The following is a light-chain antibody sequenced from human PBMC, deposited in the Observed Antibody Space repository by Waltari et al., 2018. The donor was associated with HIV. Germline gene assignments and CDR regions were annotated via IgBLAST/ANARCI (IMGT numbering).Light chain of an antibody. J-gene: IGLJ2*01. CDR1: SSNIGSSS. Sequence: QSVMTQPPSASGTPGQRVTISCSGGSSNIGSSSVNWYQQVPGTAPKLLIYNNNQVPSGGPDRFSGSKSGSSASLAISGLQSEDEADYYCAAWDDRLKGVVFGGGTKLTVL. V-gene: IGLV1-44*01. CDR3: AAWDDRLKGVV. CDR2: NNN.